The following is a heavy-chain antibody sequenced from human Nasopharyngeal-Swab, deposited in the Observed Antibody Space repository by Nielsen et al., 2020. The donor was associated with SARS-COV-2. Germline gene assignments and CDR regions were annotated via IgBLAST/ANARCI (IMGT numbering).Heavy chain of an antibody. D-gene: IGHD2-15*01. J-gene: IGHJ4*02. CDR3: ARLAARDILFDS. CDR2: ISNSASST. V-gene: IGHV3-48*03. Sequence: GKGLEWVSFISNSASSTYYADSVKGRFTVSRDNAKNSLYLQMNSLRAEDTALYYCARLAARDILFDSWGQGTLVTVSS.